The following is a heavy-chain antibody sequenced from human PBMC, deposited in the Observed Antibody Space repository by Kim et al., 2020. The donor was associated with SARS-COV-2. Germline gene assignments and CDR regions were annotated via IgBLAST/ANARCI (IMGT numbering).Heavy chain of an antibody. D-gene: IGHD3-10*01. Sequence: SETLSLTCTVSGGSISSYYWSWIRQPPGKGLEWIGYIYYSGSTNYNPSLKSRVTISVDTSKNQFSLKLSSVTAADTAVYYCARGVVRGVKFWFDPWGQGTLVTVSS. CDR2: IYYSGST. CDR1: GGSISSYY. J-gene: IGHJ5*02. CDR3: ARGVVRGVKFWFDP. V-gene: IGHV4-59*01.